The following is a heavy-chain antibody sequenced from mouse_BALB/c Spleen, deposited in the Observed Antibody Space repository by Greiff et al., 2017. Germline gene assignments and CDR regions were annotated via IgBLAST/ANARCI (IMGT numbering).Heavy chain of an antibody. D-gene: IGHD1-2*01. J-gene: IGHJ1*01. CDR3: ARVGSFTTATESYWYFDV. V-gene: IGHV5-17*02. Sequence: EVQLVESGGGLVQPGGSRKLSCAASGFTFSSFGMHWVRQAPEKGLEWVAYISSGSSTIYYADTVKGRFTISRDNPKNTLFLQMTSLRSEDTAMYYCARVGSFTTATESYWYFDVWGAGTTVTVSS. CDR2: ISSGSSTI. CDR1: GFTFSSFG.